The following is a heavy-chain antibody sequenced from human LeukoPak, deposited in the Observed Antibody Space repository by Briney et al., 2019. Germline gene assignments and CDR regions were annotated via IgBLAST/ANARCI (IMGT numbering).Heavy chain of an antibody. D-gene: IGHD2-8*02. Sequence: GGTLRLSCAASGFTFRNYGMNWVRQAPGKGLEWVSAFSASGSTYYADSVRGRFTISRDNSKSTLSLQINSLRAEDTAIYYCATYRQVLLPFESWGQGTLVTVSS. J-gene: IGHJ4*02. CDR2: FSASGST. V-gene: IGHV3-23*01. CDR1: GFTFRNYG. CDR3: ATYRQVLLPFES.